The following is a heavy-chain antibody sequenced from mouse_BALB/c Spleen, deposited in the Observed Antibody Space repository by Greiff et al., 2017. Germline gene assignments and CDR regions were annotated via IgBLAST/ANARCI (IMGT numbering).Heavy chain of an antibody. CDR1: GYSITSDYA. Sequence: EVQLQQSGPGLVKPSQSLSLTCTVTGYSITSDYAWNWIRQFPGNKLEWMGYISYSGSTSYNPSLKSRISITRDTSKNQFFLQLNSVTTEDTATYYCASQIYYDYWYFDVWGAGTTVTVSS. D-gene: IGHD2-4*01. CDR2: ISYSGST. CDR3: ASQIYYDYWYFDV. V-gene: IGHV3-2*02. J-gene: IGHJ1*01.